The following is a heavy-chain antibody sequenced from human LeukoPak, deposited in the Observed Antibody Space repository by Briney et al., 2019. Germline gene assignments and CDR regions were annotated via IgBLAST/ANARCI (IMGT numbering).Heavy chain of an antibody. J-gene: IGHJ1*01. D-gene: IGHD3-22*01. Sequence: PSETLSLTCTVSGGSISSGSYYWSWIRQPAGKGLEWIGRIYTSGSTNYNPSLKSRVTISVDTSKNQFSLKLSSVTAADTAVYYCAREGYYDSSATRVFQHWGQGTLVTVSS. V-gene: IGHV4-61*02. CDR3: AREGYYDSSATRVFQH. CDR1: GGSISSGSYY. CDR2: IYTSGST.